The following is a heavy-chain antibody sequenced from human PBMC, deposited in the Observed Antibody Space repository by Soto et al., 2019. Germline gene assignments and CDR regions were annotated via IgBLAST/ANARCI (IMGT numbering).Heavy chain of an antibody. Sequence: SQTLSLTCAISGDSVSSNSAAWNWIRQSPSRGLEWLGRTYYRSKWYNDYAVSVKSRITINPDTSKNQFSLQLNSVTPEDTAVYYCARGGGRGGYSGYGSRYYYYGMDVWGQGTTVTVSS. J-gene: IGHJ6*02. V-gene: IGHV6-1*01. CDR1: GDSVSSNSAA. D-gene: IGHD5-12*01. CDR2: TYYRSKWYN. CDR3: ARGGGRGGYSGYGSRYYYYGMDV.